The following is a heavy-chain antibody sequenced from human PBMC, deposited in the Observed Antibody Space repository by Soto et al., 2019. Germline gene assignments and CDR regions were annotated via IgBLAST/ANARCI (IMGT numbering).Heavy chain of an antibody. CDR3: ARDAITAMVGANYYYYYGMDV. V-gene: IGHV4-31*03. Sequence: SETLSLTCTVSGGSISSGGYYWSWIRKHPGKGLEWIGYIYYSGSTYYNPSLKSRVTISVDTSKNQFSLKLSSVTAADTAVYYCARDAITAMVGANYYYYYGMDVWGQGTTVTVSS. CDR2: IYYSGST. J-gene: IGHJ6*02. CDR1: GGSISSGGYY. D-gene: IGHD5-18*01.